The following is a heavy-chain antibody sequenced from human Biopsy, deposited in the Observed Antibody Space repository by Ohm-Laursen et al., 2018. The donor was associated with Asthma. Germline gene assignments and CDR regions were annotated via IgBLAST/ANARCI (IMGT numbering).Heavy chain of an antibody. CDR1: GDSFSNYA. V-gene: IGHV1-69*13. J-gene: IGHJ6*02. CDR2: LIPVLGTP. D-gene: IGHD5-12*01. CDR3: ARGYSGSDRIVYYYSGLEV. Sequence: SVKVSCKASGDSFSNYAISWVRQAPGQGLEWMGGLIPVLGTPDHAQKFEGRVTITADESTSTAYMELSSLSSEDTGVYYCARGYSGSDRIVYYYSGLEVWGQGTTVTVSS.